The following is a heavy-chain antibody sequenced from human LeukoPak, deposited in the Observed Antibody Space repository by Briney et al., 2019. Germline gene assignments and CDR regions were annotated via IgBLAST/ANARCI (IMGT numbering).Heavy chain of an antibody. CDR2: ISYDGSNK. CDR1: GFTFSSYG. J-gene: IGHJ4*02. V-gene: IGHV3-30*03. Sequence: PGGSLRLSCAASGFTFSSYGMHWVRQAPGKGLEWVAVISYDGSNKYYADSVKGRFTISRDNAKNTLYLQMNSLRAEDTAVYYCARGPRGEYYFDYWGQGTLVTVSS. D-gene: IGHD3-16*01. CDR3: ARGPRGEYYFDY.